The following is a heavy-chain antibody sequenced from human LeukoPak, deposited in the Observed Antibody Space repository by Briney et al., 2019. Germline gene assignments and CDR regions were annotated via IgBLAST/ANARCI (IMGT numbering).Heavy chain of an antibody. V-gene: IGHV3-7*01. CDR1: GFTFSTYW. J-gene: IGHJ5*02. D-gene: IGHD2-21*01. Sequence: GGSLRLSCAASGFTFSTYWMSWVRQAPGKGLEWVANIKQDGSEKYYVDSVKGRFVISRDNAKNSLYLQMNSLRAEDTAVYYCARDAILWRSSDLWGQGTLVTVSS. CDR2: IKQDGSEK. CDR3: ARDAILWRSSDL.